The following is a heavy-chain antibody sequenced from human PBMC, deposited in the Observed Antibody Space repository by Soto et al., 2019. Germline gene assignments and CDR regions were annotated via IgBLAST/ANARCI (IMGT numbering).Heavy chain of an antibody. CDR3: AKDGYSYRYPSYFDY. Sequence: EVQLLDSGGGLVQPGGSLRLSCAASGFTFSSYAMSWVSQAPGKGLEWVSGISGSGGGTYYADSVKGRLTISRDNSKNTLYLQMNSLRAEDTAVYYCAKDGYSYRYPSYFDYWGQGTLVTVSS. D-gene: IGHD5-18*01. V-gene: IGHV3-23*01. CDR1: GFTFSSYA. CDR2: ISGSGGGT. J-gene: IGHJ4*02.